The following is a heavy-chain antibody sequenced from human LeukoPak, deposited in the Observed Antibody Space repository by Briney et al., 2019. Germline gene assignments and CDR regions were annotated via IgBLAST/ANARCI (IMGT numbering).Heavy chain of an antibody. CDR1: GNTFRDTY. D-gene: IGHD1-7*01. CDR2: VYHDGSGT. V-gene: IGHV5-51*01. CDR3: GRFLHGNSLDF. Sequence: PGESMKSSCRASGNTFRDTYIAWVRQMAGKSLEWMGIVYHDGSGTRFSPSFQGQVSISVDQTISTAYLQWTSLKTSDSAMYYCGRFLHGNSLDFWGQGTLVTVSS. J-gene: IGHJ4*02.